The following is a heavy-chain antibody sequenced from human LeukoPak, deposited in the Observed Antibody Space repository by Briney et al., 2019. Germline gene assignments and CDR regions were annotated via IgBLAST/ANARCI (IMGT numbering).Heavy chain of an antibody. D-gene: IGHD6-13*01. V-gene: IGHV4-34*01. Sequence: SETLSLTCAVYGGSFSGYYWSWIRQPPGKGLEWIGEINHSGSTNYNPSLKSRVTISVDTSKNQFSLKLSSVTAADTAVYYCARRVAAAGTFDPWGQGTLVTVSS. CDR3: ARRVAAAGTFDP. J-gene: IGHJ5*02. CDR2: INHSGST. CDR1: GGSFSGYY.